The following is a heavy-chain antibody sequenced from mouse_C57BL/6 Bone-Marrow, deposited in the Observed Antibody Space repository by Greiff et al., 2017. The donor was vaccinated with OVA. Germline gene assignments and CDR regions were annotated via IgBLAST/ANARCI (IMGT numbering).Heavy chain of an antibody. J-gene: IGHJ2*01. D-gene: IGHD2-10*02. Sequence: VQRVESGPGLVAPSQSLSITCTVSGFSLTSYGVDWVRPSPGKGLEWLGVIWGVGSTNYNSALKSRLSISKDNSKSQVSLKMNSLQTDDTAMYYSASDAYEYFDDWGQGTTLTVSS. CDR2: IWGVGST. CDR3: ASDAYEYFDD. CDR1: GFSLTSYG. V-gene: IGHV2-6*01.